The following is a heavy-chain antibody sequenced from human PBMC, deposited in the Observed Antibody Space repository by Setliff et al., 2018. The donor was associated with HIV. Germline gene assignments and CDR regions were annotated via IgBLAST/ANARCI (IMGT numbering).Heavy chain of an antibody. J-gene: IGHJ4*02. V-gene: IGHV4-39*01. CDR2: IYYSGST. D-gene: IGHD6-13*01. CDR3: ASGVYSSSWYYFDY. CDR1: GDSFNFNYYY. Sequence: SETLSLTCTVSGDSFNFNYYYWVWIRQPPGKGLEWIGSIYYSGSTYYNPSLKSRVTISVDTSKNQFSLKLSSVTAADTAVYYCASGVYSSSWYYFDYWGQGTLVTVSS.